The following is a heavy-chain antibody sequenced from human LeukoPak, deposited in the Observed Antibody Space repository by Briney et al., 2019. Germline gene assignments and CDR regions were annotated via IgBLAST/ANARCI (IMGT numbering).Heavy chain of an antibody. Sequence: ASVKVSCTASGYTFTSYAVIWVRQVPGQGLEWMGWISGYNGNTKSSQSLQDRVIMTTDTSTRTAYMELRSLRPDDTAVYYCARVYLGIYYDGSPSPFDYWGQGTLVTVSS. CDR2: ISGYNGNT. V-gene: IGHV1-18*01. J-gene: IGHJ4*02. CDR1: GYTFTSYA. D-gene: IGHD3-22*01. CDR3: ARVYLGIYYDGSPSPFDY.